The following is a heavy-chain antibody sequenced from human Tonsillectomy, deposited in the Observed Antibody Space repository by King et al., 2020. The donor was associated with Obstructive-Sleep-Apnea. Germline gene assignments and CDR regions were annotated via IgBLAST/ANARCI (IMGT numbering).Heavy chain of an antibody. CDR1: GGTFSSYA. J-gene: IGHJ4*02. D-gene: IGHD6-13*01. Sequence: VQLVESGAEVKKPGSSVKVSCKASGGTFSSYAISWVRQAPGQGLEWMGGIIPILGIANYAQKFQGRVTITADKSTSTAYMGLSSLRSEDTAVYYCARGLIAAAGPVSWGQGTLVTVSS. CDR2: IIPILGIA. V-gene: IGHV1-69*10. CDR3: ARGLIAAAGPVS.